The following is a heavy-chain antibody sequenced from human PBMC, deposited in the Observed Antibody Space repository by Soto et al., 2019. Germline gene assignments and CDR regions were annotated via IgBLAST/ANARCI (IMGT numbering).Heavy chain of an antibody. J-gene: IGHJ3*02. CDR3: ARWVRSYGNAFDI. Sequence: EVLLLESGGGLVQPGGSLRLSCAASGFIFSNYAMSWVRQAPGKGLEWVPVITSRGDSTYYEDSVKGRFTMSRDNSKNTLYLQMSSLRAEDTAVFYCARWVRSYGNAFDIWGQGTMVTVSS. D-gene: IGHD4-17*01. CDR1: GFIFSNYA. V-gene: IGHV3-23*01. CDR2: ITSRGDST.